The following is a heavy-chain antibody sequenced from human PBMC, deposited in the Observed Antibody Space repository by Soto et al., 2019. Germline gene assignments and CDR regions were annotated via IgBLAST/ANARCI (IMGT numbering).Heavy chain of an antibody. CDR1: GFTFSDHY. Sequence: EVQLVESGGGLVQPGGSLRLSCAASGFTFSDHYMDWVRQVPGKGLEWVGRIRDKAHSYTTEYAASVKGRFTISRDDSKTSLYLQMNSLKTEDTAVYYCARPHGTTDYGSYFENWAQGTLVTVSS. D-gene: IGHD3-16*01. CDR2: IRDKAHSYTT. V-gene: IGHV3-72*01. J-gene: IGHJ4*02. CDR3: ARPHGTTDYGSYFEN.